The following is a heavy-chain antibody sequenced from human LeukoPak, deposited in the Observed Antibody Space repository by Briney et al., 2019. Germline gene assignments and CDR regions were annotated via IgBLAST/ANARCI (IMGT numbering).Heavy chain of an antibody. CDR2: IYYSGST. V-gene: IGHV4-39*01. Sequence: SETLSLTCTVSGGSISSSSYYWGWSRQPPGKGLEWIVSIYYSGSTYYNPSRKSRVTISVDTSKNQFSLKLSSVTAADTAVYYCARRSPGRYYYDSSGYYIFDYWGQGTLVTVSS. D-gene: IGHD3-22*01. CDR3: ARRSPGRYYYDSSGYYIFDY. CDR1: GGSISSSSYY. J-gene: IGHJ4*02.